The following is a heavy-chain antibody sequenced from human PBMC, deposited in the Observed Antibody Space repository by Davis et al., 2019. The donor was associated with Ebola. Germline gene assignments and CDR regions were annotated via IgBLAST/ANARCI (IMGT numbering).Heavy chain of an antibody. V-gene: IGHV3-30*03. Sequence: PGGSLRLSCAASGFTFSSYGMHWVRQAPGKGLEWVAVISYDGSNKYYADSVKGRFTISRDNSKNTLYLQMNSLRAEDTAVYYCARKTHLDYWGQGTLVTVSS. J-gene: IGHJ4*02. CDR2: ISYDGSNK. CDR1: GFTFSSYG. CDR3: ARKTHLDY.